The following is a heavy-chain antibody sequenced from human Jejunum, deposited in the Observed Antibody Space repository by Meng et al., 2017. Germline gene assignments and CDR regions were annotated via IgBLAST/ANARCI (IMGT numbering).Heavy chain of an antibody. D-gene: IGHD4-23*01. CDR2: TSGSGDLI. Sequence: GESLKISCATSGFTFRSHAMDWVRQAPGKGLEWLSYTSGSGDLIYYADSVRGRFTISRDKAKGSLYLQMNGLRADDTAVYYCARDGNYGGNHDYWGQGTLVTVSS. J-gene: IGHJ4*02. V-gene: IGHV3-48*03. CDR1: GFTFRSHA. CDR3: ARDGNYGGNHDY.